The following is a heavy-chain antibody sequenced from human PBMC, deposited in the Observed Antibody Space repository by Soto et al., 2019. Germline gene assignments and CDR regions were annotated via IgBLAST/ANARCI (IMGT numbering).Heavy chain of an antibody. D-gene: IGHD2-2*03. CDR2: IYGGGNGP. Sequence: EVQVLESGGGLVQPGGSLRLSCAATGFTFIDFAMSWVRQAPGKGLEWVSRIYGGGNGPHYADSVKGRVTISRDNSKNTLYLQMNSRRAEDTAVYYCAKMEGMDPWAYSFDYWGQGTLVTVSS. J-gene: IGHJ4*02. CDR3: AKMEGMDPWAYSFDY. V-gene: IGHV3-23*01. CDR1: GFTFIDFA.